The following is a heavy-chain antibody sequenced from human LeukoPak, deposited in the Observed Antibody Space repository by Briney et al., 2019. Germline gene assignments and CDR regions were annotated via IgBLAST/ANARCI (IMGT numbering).Heavy chain of an antibody. CDR1: GYTFTSYG. Sequence: WASVKVSCKASGYTFTSYGISWVRQAPGQGLEWMGWISAYNGNTNYAQKLQGRVTMTTDTSTSTAYMELRSLRSEDTAVYYCARDHSGYGDKHTFDYWGQGTLVTVSS. D-gene: IGHD5-12*01. CDR2: ISAYNGNT. CDR3: ARDHSGYGDKHTFDY. V-gene: IGHV1-18*01. J-gene: IGHJ4*02.